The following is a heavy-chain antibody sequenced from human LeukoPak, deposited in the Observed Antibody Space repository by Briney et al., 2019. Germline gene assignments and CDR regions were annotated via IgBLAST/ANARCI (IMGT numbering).Heavy chain of an antibody. V-gene: IGHV4-4*07. CDR3: ARGPPPDFDC. J-gene: IGHJ4*02. CDR1: GGSISDYY. Sequence: SSETLSLTCTVSGGSISDYYWSWIRQPAGKGLEWIGRIYTTGSTDYNPSLKSRVTMSVDTSKNQFSLKLSSVTAADTAVYYCARGPPPDFDCWGQGTLVTVSS. CDR2: IYTTGST.